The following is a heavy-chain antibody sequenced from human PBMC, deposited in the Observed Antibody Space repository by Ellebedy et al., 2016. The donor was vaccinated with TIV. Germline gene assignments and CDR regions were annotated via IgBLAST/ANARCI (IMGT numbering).Heavy chain of an antibody. CDR2: ISHSGGT. CDR3: ARARHTSGWYSNFDF. Sequence: SETLSLXXTVSGGSISSYYWSWIRQPPGKGLEWIGYISHSGGTNYNPSLKSRVTISVDTSKNLFSLKLNSVTAADSAVYYCARARHTSGWYSNFDFWGQGTLVTVSS. CDR1: GGSISSYY. D-gene: IGHD6-19*01. V-gene: IGHV4-59*01. J-gene: IGHJ4*02.